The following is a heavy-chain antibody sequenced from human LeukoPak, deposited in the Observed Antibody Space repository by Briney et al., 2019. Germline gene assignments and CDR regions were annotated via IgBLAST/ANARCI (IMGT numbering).Heavy chain of an antibody. CDR3: AREMYSSGWVVDN. CDR1: GFTLSTSS. J-gene: IGHJ4*02. Sequence: GGSLRLSCAASGFTLSTSSMNWVRQAPGKGLEWISYIDKSSNPIYYADSVKGRFTISRDSAKNSLYLQMNSLRAEDTAVYYCAREMYSSGWVVDNWGQGTLVTVSP. CDR2: IDKSSNPI. V-gene: IGHV3-48*04. D-gene: IGHD6-19*01.